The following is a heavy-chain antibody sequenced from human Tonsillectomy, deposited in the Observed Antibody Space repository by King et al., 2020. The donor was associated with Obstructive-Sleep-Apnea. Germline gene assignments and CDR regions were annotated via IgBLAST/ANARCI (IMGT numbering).Heavy chain of an antibody. D-gene: IGHD3-9*01. V-gene: IGHV4-31*03. CDR2: ISYSGST. J-gene: IGHJ4*02. CDR3: AGEIPALYDILTGYVDY. CDR1: GVSLSSGGYY. Sequence: VQLQESGPGLVKPSQTLSLTCTVSGVSLSSGGYYWNWICQHPGKGLEWIGYISYSGSTCHNRSLKIRVSMSLDTSQNQFFLKLRSVTAADTAVYYCAGEIPALYDILTGYVDYWGQGALVTVSS.